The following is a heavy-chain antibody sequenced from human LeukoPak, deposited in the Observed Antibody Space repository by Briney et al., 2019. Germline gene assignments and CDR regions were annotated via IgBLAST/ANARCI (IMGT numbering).Heavy chain of an antibody. V-gene: IGHV3-53*01. CDR2: IYGEGDT. CDR3: ARDSTTWSRAGY. Sequence: GESLRLSCAASGVTVSTSYMIWVRQAPGKGLEWVSVIYGEGDTYYADSVKGQFTISRDDSKNTLSLQMTSLRAADTAIHYCARDSTTWSRAGYWGQGTLVTVSS. D-gene: IGHD6-13*01. CDR1: GVTVSTSY. J-gene: IGHJ4*02.